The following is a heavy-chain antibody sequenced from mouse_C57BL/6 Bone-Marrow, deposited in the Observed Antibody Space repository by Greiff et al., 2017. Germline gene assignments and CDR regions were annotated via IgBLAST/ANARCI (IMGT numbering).Heavy chain of an antibody. CDR2: IRNKANGYTT. CDR3: ASYIGGGGYLDY. Sequence: EVQLVESGGGLVQPGGSLSLSCAASGFTFTDYYMSWVRQPPGKALEWLGFIRNKANGYTTEYSASVKGRFTISRDNSQSILYLQMNAPGAEDSSTCSCASYIGGGGYLDYWGQGTTLTVSS. CDR1: GFTFTDYY. V-gene: IGHV7-3*01. D-gene: IGHD1-1*02. J-gene: IGHJ2*01.